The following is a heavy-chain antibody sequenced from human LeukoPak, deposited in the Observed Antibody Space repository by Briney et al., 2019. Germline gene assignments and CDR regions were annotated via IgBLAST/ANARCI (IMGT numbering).Heavy chain of an antibody. V-gene: IGHV3-7*01. D-gene: IGHD3-10*01. CDR3: AKDLMVTVWFGDGGESNLDY. J-gene: IGHJ4*02. Sequence: GGSLRLSCAASRFTFYTYWMSWVRQTPGKGLEWVATIKGDGTEKYYVDPVKGRFTISRDNAKNSLYLQMNSLRAEDTAVYYCAKDLMVTVWFGDGGESNLDYWGQGTLVTVSS. CDR1: RFTFYTYW. CDR2: IKGDGTEK.